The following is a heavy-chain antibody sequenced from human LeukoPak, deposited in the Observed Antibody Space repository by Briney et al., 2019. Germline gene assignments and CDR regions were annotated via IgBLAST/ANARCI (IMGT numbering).Heavy chain of an antibody. V-gene: IGHV4-34*01. J-gene: IGHJ5*02. CDR2: INHSGST. D-gene: IGHD3-10*01. CDR3: ARRPRITMVRGVIILNDNWFDP. CDR1: GGSFSGYY. Sequence: PSETLSLTCAVYGGSFSGYYWSWIRQPPGKGLEWIGEINHSGSTNYNPSLKSRVTISVDTSKNQFSLKLSSVTAADTAVYYCARRPRITMVRGVIILNDNWFDPWGQGTLVTVSS.